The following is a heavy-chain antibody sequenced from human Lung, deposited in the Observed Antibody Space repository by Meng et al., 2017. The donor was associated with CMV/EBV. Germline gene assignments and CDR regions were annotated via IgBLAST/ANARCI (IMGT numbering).Heavy chain of an antibody. CDR2: ITGSGSST. Sequence: GGSXRLXCVASGFTFDNYAMSWVRQAPGKGLEWVSGITGSGSSTYYADSVKGRFTISRDNSKNMLYLQVNSLRAEDTAVYYCVKGTGPAAIYYHGMDVWGQGTXVTVSS. V-gene: IGHV3-23*01. CDR3: VKGTGPAAIYYHGMDV. D-gene: IGHD2-2*01. J-gene: IGHJ6*02. CDR1: GFTFDNYA.